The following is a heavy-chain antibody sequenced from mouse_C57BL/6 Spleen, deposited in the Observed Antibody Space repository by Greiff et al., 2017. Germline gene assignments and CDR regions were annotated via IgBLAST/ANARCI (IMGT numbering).Heavy chain of an antibody. CDR1: GYTFTDYY. CDR2: IYPNNGGN. CDR3: ARGGYSNFYAMDD. J-gene: IGHJ4*01. V-gene: IGHV1-34*01. D-gene: IGHD2-5*01. Sequence: VQLQQSGPELVKPGASVKMSCKASGYTFTDYYMPWVKQSHGKSLEWIGYIYPNNGGNAYNKKFKGKATLTVDTSSSTAYMELSSLTSEDSAVYYCARGGYSNFYAMDDWGKGASVTVAS.